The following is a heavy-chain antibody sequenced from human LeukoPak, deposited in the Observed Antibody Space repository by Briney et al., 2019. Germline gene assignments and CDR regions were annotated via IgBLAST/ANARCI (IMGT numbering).Heavy chain of an antibody. CDR1: GGSISSGGYY. V-gene: IGHV4-31*03. CDR2: IYYSGST. CDR3: AGYQLLPWNWFDP. Sequence: SETLSLTCTVSGGSISSGGYYWSWVRQHPGKGLEWIGYIYYSGSTYHNPSLKSRVTISVDTSKNQFSLKLSSVTAADTAVYYCAGYQLLPWNWFDPWGQGTLVTVSS. J-gene: IGHJ5*02. D-gene: IGHD2-2*01.